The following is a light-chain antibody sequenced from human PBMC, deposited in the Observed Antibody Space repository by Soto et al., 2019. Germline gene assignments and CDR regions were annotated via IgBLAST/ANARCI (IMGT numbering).Light chain of an antibody. Sequence: EIVLTQSPGTLSLSPGERATLSCRASQIVSSSSLAWYQQKPGQAPRLLIYDASSRATGIPDRFSGSGSGTDFTFTISRLEPEDFAVYYCQQYDNSAITFGQGTRLEIK. J-gene: IGKJ5*01. CDR2: DAS. V-gene: IGKV3-20*01. CDR3: QQYDNSAIT. CDR1: QIVSSSS.